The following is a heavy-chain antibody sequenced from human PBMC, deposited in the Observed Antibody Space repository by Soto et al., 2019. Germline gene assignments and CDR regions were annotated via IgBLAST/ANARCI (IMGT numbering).Heavy chain of an antibody. CDR1: GGSISSSNW. CDR3: ARKALDTAMVIGMDV. CDR2: IYHSGST. J-gene: IGHJ6*02. D-gene: IGHD5-18*01. Sequence: PSETLSLTCAVSGGSISSSNWWSWVRQPPGKGLEWIGEIYHSGSTNYNPSLKSRVTISVDKSKNQFSLKLSSVTAADTAVYYCARKALDTAMVIGMDVWGQGTTVTVSS. V-gene: IGHV4-4*02.